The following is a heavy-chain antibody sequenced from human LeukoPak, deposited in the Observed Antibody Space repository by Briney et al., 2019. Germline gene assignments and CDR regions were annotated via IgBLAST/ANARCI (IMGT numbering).Heavy chain of an antibody. Sequence: GGSLRLSCAASGFTFSSYWMSWVRQAPGKGLEWVANIKQDGSEKYYVDSVKGRFTISRDNAKNSLYLQMNSLRAEDTAVYCCARVITMIVVVNYGMDVWGQGTTVTVSS. CDR3: ARVITMIVVVNYGMDV. D-gene: IGHD3-22*01. CDR1: GFTFSSYW. V-gene: IGHV3-7*03. CDR2: IKQDGSEK. J-gene: IGHJ6*02.